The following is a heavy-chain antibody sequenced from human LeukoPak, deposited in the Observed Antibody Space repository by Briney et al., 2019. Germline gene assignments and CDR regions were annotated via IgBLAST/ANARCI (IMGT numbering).Heavy chain of an antibody. J-gene: IGHJ4*02. CDR1: XYXXXXXW. V-gene: IGHV5-51*01. D-gene: IGHD3-22*01. Sequence: GASLKISNKGSXYXXXXXWXCXXXXXPGKXVELVGIIYPGXXXTRYSPSTXGQXTISADKSISTALLQRSSLKASDTAMYYCARLSLNYYDRSAYQGCYFDYWGQGTLVTVS. CDR3: ARLSLNYYDRSAYQGCYFDY. CDR2: IYPGXXXT.